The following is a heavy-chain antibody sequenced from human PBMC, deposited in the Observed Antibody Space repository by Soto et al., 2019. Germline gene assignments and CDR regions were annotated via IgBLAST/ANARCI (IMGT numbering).Heavy chain of an antibody. CDR3: AKDLSLSTPFYYDSSGIDY. CDR2: ISWNSGTI. CDR1: GFTFDDYA. J-gene: IGHJ4*02. D-gene: IGHD3-22*01. V-gene: IGHV3-9*01. Sequence: SLRLSCAASGFTFDDYAMHWVRQAPGKGLEWVSGISWNSGTIGYADSVKGRFTISRDNAKDSLYLQMNGLRAEDTALYYCAKDLSLSTPFYYDSSGIDYWGQGTLVTVSS.